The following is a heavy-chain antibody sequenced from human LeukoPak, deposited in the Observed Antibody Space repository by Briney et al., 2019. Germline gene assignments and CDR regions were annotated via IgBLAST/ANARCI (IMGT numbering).Heavy chain of an antibody. D-gene: IGHD1-26*01. CDR1: GFTFTSYW. V-gene: IGHV3-74*01. J-gene: IGHJ4*02. Sequence: AGGSLRLSCAASGFTFTSYWMHWVRQAPGKGLVWVSRINSDGSVIDYADSVKGRFTISRDNAKNRLYLQMNSLRAEDTAVYYCAKGKWELRVLWFDYWGQGTLVTISS. CDR2: INSDGSVI. CDR3: AKGKWELRVLWFDY.